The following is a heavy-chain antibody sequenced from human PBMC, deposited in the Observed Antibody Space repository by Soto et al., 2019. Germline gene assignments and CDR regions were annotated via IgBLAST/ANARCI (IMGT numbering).Heavy chain of an antibody. V-gene: IGHV3-30-3*01. CDR3: ARDMLEVVVPHYYYGMDV. CDR2: ISYDGSNK. CDR1: GFTFSSYA. J-gene: IGHJ6*02. D-gene: IGHD2-15*01. Sequence: GGSLRLSCAASGFTFSSYAMHWVRQAPGKGLEWVAVISYDGSNKYYADSVKGRFTISRDNSKNTLYLQMNSLRAEDTAVYYCARDMLEVVVPHYYYGMDVWGQGTTVTVSS.